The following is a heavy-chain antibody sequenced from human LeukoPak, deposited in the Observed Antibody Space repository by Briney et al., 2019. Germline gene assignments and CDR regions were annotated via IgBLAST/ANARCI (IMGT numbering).Heavy chain of an antibody. D-gene: IGHD6-19*01. CDR2: INAGNGNT. Sequence: ASVKVSCKASGYTFTSYAMHWVRQAPGQRLEWMGWINAGNGNTKYSQKFQGRVTITRDTSASTAYMELSSLRSEDTAVYYCAREQSSSGWYGFDYWGQGTLVTVSS. V-gene: IGHV1-3*01. CDR3: AREQSSSGWYGFDY. CDR1: GYTFTSYA. J-gene: IGHJ4*02.